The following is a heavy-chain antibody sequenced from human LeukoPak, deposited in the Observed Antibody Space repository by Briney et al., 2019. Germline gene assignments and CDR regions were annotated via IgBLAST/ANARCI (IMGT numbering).Heavy chain of an antibody. Sequence: PGGSLRLSCAASGFTFSSYGMHWVRQAPGKGLEWVAVIWYDGSNKYYADSVKGRFTISRDNSKNTLYQQMNSLRAEDTAVYYCAREPFRELLRPSGMDVWGQGTTVTVSS. CDR3: AREPFRELLRPSGMDV. CDR2: IWYDGSNK. V-gene: IGHV3-33*01. CDR1: GFTFSSYG. J-gene: IGHJ6*02. D-gene: IGHD1-26*01.